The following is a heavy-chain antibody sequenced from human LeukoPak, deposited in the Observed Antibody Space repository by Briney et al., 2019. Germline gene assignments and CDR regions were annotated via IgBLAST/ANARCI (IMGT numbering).Heavy chain of an antibody. Sequence: SGTLSLTCSVSGGSISSYYWSWIRQPPGKGLEWIGCIYYSGSTNYNPSLKSRVTISVDTSKNQFSLKLSSVTAADTAVYYCARAHSNSGFDYWGQGTLVTVSS. J-gene: IGHJ4*02. V-gene: IGHV4-59*01. CDR1: GGSISSYY. D-gene: IGHD4-23*01. CDR3: ARAHSNSGFDY. CDR2: IYYSGST.